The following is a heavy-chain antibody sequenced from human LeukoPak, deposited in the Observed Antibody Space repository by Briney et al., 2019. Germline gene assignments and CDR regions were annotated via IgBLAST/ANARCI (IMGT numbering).Heavy chain of an antibody. J-gene: IGHJ4*02. CDR2: IYYSGST. CDR3: ARRSSGWCESDY. V-gene: IGHV4-39*01. CDR1: GGSISSSSYY. Sequence: SETLSLTCTVSGGSISSSSYYWGWIRQPPGKGLEWIGSIYYSGSTYYNPSLKSRVTISVDTSKNQFSLKLSSVTAADTAVYYCARRSSGWCESDYWGQGTLVTVSS. D-gene: IGHD6-19*01.